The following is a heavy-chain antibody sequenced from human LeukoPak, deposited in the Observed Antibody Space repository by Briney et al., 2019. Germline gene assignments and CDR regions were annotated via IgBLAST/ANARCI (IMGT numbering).Heavy chain of an antibody. D-gene: IGHD6-19*01. CDR1: GYSFTSYW. CDR3: ARPSSGWDLTGAFDI. Sequence: GESLKISCKGSGYSFTSYWIGWVRHMPGKGLEWMGIIYPGDSDTRYSPSFQGQVTISADKSISTAYLQWSSLKASDTAMYYCARPSSGWDLTGAFDIWGQGTMVTVSS. V-gene: IGHV5-51*01. CDR2: IYPGDSDT. J-gene: IGHJ3*02.